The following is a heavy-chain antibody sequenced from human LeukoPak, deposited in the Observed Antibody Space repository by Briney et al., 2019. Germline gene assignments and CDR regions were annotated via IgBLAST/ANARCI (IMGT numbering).Heavy chain of an antibody. J-gene: IGHJ6*02. CDR3: ARSDRNQELYYYYYGMDV. CDR1: GFTFSSYA. D-gene: IGHD1-14*01. V-gene: IGHV3-30-3*01. CDR2: ISYDGSNK. Sequence: GGSLRLSCAASGFTFSSYAMHWVRQAPGKGLEWVAVISYDGSNKYYADSVKGRFTISRDNSKNTLYLQMNSLRAEDTAVYYCARSDRNQELYYYYYGMDVWGQGTTVTVSS.